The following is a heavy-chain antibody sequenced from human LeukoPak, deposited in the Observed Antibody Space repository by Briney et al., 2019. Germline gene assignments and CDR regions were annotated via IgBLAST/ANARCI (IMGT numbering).Heavy chain of an antibody. V-gene: IGHV3-23*01. Sequence: GGSLRLPCAASGFTFSSYAMSWVRQAPGKGLEWVSAISGSGGNTYYADSVKGRFTISRDNSKNTLYLQMNSLRADDTAVYYCARDGPASNWFDPWGQGTLVTVSS. D-gene: IGHD2-2*01. CDR2: ISGSGGNT. CDR1: GFTFSSYA. CDR3: ARDGPASNWFDP. J-gene: IGHJ5*02.